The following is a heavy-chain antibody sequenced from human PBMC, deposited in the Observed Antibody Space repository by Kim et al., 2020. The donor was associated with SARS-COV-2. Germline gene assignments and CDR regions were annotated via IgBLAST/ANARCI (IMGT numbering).Heavy chain of an antibody. J-gene: IGHJ3*02. Sequence: TKYSQKFQGRVTITRDTSASTAYMELSSLRSEDTAVYYCARVENKAFDIWGQGTMVTVSS. CDR2: T. V-gene: IGHV1-3*01. D-gene: IGHD3-3*01. CDR3: ARVENKAFDI.